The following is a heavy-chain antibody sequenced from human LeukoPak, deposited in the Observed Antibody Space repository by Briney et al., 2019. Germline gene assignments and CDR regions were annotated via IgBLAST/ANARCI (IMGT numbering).Heavy chain of an antibody. CDR2: IYYSGST. Sequence: TSETLSLTCTVSGGSISSYYWSWIRQPPGKGLEWIGYIYYSGSTNYNPSLKSRVTISVDTSKNQFSLKLSSVTAADTAVYYCARHFDYYDSSGWNWFDPWGQGTLVTVSS. V-gene: IGHV4-59*08. CDR3: ARHFDYYDSSGWNWFDP. J-gene: IGHJ5*02. D-gene: IGHD3-22*01. CDR1: GGSISSYY.